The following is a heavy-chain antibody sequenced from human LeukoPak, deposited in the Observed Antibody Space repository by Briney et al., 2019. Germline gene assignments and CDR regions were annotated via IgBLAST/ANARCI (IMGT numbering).Heavy chain of an antibody. V-gene: IGHV4-30-4*08. CDR2: IYYSGST. Sequence: SETLSLTCTVSGGSISSGDYYWSWIRQPPGKGLEWIGYIYYSGSTHYTPSLKSRVTISVDTSKNQYSLKLSSVTAADTAVYYCARSIAAADCFDYWGQGTLVTVSS. D-gene: IGHD6-13*01. CDR3: ARSIAAADCFDY. CDR1: GGSISSGDYY. J-gene: IGHJ4*02.